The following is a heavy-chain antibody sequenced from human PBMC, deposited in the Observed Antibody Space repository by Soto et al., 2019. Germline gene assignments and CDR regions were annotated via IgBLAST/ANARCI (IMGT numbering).Heavy chain of an antibody. CDR3: VRHETLHGDYDY. CDR2: IYYSGST. Sequence: SEALSLTCTYSGASISSYYWSWLRQPPGKGLEWIGYIYYSGSTNYNPSLRSRVTISIDTSKNQFSLKLSSVTAADTAVYYCVRHETLHGDYDYWGQGTLVTVS. CDR1: GASISSYY. J-gene: IGHJ4*02. V-gene: IGHV4-59*08. D-gene: IGHD4-17*01.